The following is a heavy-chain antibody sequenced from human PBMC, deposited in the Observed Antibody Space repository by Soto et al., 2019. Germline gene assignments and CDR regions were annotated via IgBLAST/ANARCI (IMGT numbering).Heavy chain of an antibody. Sequence: EVQLVESGGGLIQPGGSLRLSCAASGFTVSSNYMSWVRQAPGKGLEWVSVIYSGGSTYYADSVKGRFTISRDNSKNTLYLQVNSLRAEDTAVYYCARAASVWGSYRLHWGEGTLVTVSS. CDR1: GFTVSSNY. D-gene: IGHD3-16*02. V-gene: IGHV3-53*01. J-gene: IGHJ4*02. CDR3: ARAASVWGSYRLH. CDR2: IYSGGST.